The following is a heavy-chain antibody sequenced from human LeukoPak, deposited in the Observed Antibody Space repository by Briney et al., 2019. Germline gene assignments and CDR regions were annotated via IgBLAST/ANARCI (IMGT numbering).Heavy chain of an antibody. J-gene: IGHJ4*02. CDR1: GFTFSSYA. CDR2: ISSSSSYI. CDR3: ARGPRIAAAGIDY. D-gene: IGHD6-13*01. Sequence: KTGGSLRLSCAASGFTFSSYAMNWVRQAPGKGLEWVSSISSSSSYIYYADSVKGRFTISRDNAKNSLYLQMNSLRAEDTAVYYCARGPRIAAAGIDYWGQGTLVTVSS. V-gene: IGHV3-21*01.